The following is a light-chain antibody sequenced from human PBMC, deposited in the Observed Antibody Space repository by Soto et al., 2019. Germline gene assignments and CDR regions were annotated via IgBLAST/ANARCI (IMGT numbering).Light chain of an antibody. CDR3: SSFARGDNPHVL. CDR2: EVT. J-gene: IGLJ2*01. V-gene: IGLV2-8*01. CDR1: SSDVGGSDY. Sequence: QSALTQPPSASGSPGQSVTISCTGASSDVGGSDYVSWYQQLPGQAPKLILYEVTKRPAGVPDRFSGSKSGNTASLTVSGLQADDESYYYCSSFARGDNPHVLFGGGTKLTVL.